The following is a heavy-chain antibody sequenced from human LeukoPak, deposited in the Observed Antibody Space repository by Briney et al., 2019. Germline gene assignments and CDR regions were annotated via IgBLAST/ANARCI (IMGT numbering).Heavy chain of an antibody. Sequence: GASVKVSCKASGYTFTDYYMHWVRQAPGQGLEWMGWINPNSGGTNYAQKFQGRVTMTRDTSISTAYMELSRLRSDDTAVYYCARDLWTMVQGVTNWFDPWGQGTLVTVSS. CDR2: INPNSGGT. D-gene: IGHD3-10*01. J-gene: IGHJ5*02. CDR3: ARDLWTMVQGVTNWFDP. CDR1: GYTFTDYY. V-gene: IGHV1-2*02.